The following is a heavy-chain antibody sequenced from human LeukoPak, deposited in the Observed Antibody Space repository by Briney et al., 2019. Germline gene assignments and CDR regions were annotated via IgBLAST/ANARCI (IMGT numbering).Heavy chain of an antibody. CDR2: ISGSGGST. V-gene: IGHV3-23*01. J-gene: IGHJ4*02. CDR1: GFTFSTYA. Sequence: GGSLRLSCAASGFTFSTYAMSWVRQAPGKGLEWVSGISGSGGSTYYADSVKGRFTISRDNSQNTLYLQMNSLRGEDTAVYYCARVGGNSDHDYWGQGTLVTVSS. D-gene: IGHD4-23*01. CDR3: ARVGGNSDHDY.